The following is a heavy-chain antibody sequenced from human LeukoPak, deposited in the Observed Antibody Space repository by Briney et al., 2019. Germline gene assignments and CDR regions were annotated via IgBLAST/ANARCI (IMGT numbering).Heavy chain of an antibody. CDR3: AKVPSVYCSSPSCYLDY. Sequence: GGSLRLSCAASGFTFSSCAMSWVRQAPGKGLEWVSAINGSGGSTYYADSVRGRFTISRDNSKNTLYLQMNSLRAENTAVYYCAKVPSVYCSSPSCYLDYWGQGTLVTVSS. V-gene: IGHV3-23*01. J-gene: IGHJ4*02. D-gene: IGHD2-2*01. CDR1: GFTFSSCA. CDR2: INGSGGST.